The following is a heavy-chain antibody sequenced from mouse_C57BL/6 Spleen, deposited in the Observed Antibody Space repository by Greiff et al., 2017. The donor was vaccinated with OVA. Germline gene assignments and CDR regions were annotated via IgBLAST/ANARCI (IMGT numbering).Heavy chain of an antibody. CDR2: IYPGSGST. CDR3: ARKGVYYGNGGYAMDY. V-gene: IGHV1-55*01. D-gene: IGHD2-1*01. J-gene: IGHJ4*01. Sequence: QVQLQQPGAELVKPGASVKMSCKASGYTFTSYWITWVKQRPGQGLEWIGDIYPGSGSTNYNEKFKSKATLTVDTSSSTAYMQLSSLTSEDSAVYYCARKGVYYGNGGYAMDYWGQGTSVTVSS. CDR1: GYTFTSYW.